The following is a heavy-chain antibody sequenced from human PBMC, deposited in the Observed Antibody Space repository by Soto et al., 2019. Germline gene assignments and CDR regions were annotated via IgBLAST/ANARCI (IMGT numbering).Heavy chain of an antibody. CDR2: IIPIFGTA. CDR1: GGTFSRYA. V-gene: IGHV1-69*12. CDR3: ARDRPDSSAHC. Sequence: QVQLVQSGAEVKKPGSSVKVSCKASGGTFSRYAISWVRQAPGPGLEWMGGIIPIFGTANYAQKFQGRVTITADESTSTAYMELSTLRSEDTAVYYCARDRPDSSAHCWGQGTLVTVSS. J-gene: IGHJ4*02. D-gene: IGHD6-25*01.